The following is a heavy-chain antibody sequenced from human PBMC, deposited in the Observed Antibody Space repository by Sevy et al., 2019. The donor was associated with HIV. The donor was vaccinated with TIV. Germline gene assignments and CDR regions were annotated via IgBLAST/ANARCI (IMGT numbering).Heavy chain of an antibody. CDR1: GFPVSSNY. J-gene: IGHJ4*02. V-gene: IGHV3-66*01. D-gene: IGHD5-18*01. CDR2: MYSGGST. CDR3: ARGKSGYVYGLDY. Sequence: GGSLRLSCAASGFPVSSNYMSWVRQAPGKGLEWVSVMYSGGSTYQADSVKGSFTISRDNSKNTLYLQMNSLRVEDTAVYYCARGKSGYVYGLDYWGQGTLVTVSS.